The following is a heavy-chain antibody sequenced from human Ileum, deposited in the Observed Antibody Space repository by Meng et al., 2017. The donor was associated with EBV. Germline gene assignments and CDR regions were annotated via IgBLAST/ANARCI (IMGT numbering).Heavy chain of an antibody. D-gene: IGHD3-22*01. V-gene: IGHV4-28*01. CDR1: GYSRSSISW. J-gene: IGHJ4*02. CDR3: ARNVPGTSAYYD. Sequence: QVRLEEPGPGLVQPSDTLSLTCACSGYSRSSISWGGWIRQPPGKGLEWIGYIYYSGSTSYNPSLKSRVTMSVDTSKNQFSLNLNSVTAVDTAVYYCARNVPGTSAYYDWGQGTLVTVSS. CDR2: IYYSGST.